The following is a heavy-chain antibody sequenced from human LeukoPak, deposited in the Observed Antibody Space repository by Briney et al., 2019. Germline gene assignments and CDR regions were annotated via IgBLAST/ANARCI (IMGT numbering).Heavy chain of an antibody. J-gene: IGHJ4*02. CDR3: ARDSGFSETQRGGY. CDR1: GFTFSSYA. V-gene: IGHV3-30*04. D-gene: IGHD5-24*01. CDR2: ISYDGSNK. Sequence: GGSLRLSCAASGFTFSSYAMHWVRQAPGKGLEWVAVISYDGSNKYYADSVKGRFTISRDNSKSTLYLQMNSLRAEDTAVYYCARDSGFSETQRGGYWGQGTLVTVSS.